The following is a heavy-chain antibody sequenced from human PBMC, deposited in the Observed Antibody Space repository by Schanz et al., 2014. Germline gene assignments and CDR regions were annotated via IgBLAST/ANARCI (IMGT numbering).Heavy chain of an antibody. Sequence: QVQLVQSGADVKKPGASVKVSCKASGYTFTGYSTHWVRQAPGQGLEWMGRINPNSGGTNYAQKFQGRVTMTRDTSISTVYMELTRLTFDDTAIYYCARDSDVSKYNLFDSWGQGTLVTVSS. V-gene: IGHV1-2*06. J-gene: IGHJ5*01. CDR1: GYTFTGYS. CDR3: ARDSDVSKYNLFDS. CDR2: INPNSGGT.